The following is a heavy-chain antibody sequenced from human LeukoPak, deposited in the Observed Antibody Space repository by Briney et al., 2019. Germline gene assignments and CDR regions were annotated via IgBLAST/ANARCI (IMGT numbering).Heavy chain of an antibody. D-gene: IGHD3-9*01. J-gene: IGHJ4*02. CDR2: IYSGGST. CDR1: GFTVSSNY. CDR3: ATAGYFDWLLSPPY. Sequence: GGSLRLSCAASGFTVSSNYMSWVRQAPGKGLEWVSVIYSGGSTYYADSVKGRFTISRDNSKNTLYLQMNSLRAEDTAVYYCATAGYFDWLLSPPYWGQGTLVTVSS. V-gene: IGHV3-53*01.